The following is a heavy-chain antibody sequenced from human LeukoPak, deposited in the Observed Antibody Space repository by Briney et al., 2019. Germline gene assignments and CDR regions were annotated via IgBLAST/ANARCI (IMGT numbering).Heavy chain of an antibody. CDR3: AGGLTQPFDY. J-gene: IGHJ4*02. D-gene: IGHD4/OR15-4a*01. Sequence: SETLSLTCTVSGGSISSYYWSWIRQPPGKGLEWIGYIYYSGSTNHNPSLKSRVTISVDTSKNQFSLKLSSVTAADTAVYYCAGGLTQPFDYWGQGTLVTVSS. CDR2: IYYSGST. CDR1: GGSISSYY. V-gene: IGHV4-59*08.